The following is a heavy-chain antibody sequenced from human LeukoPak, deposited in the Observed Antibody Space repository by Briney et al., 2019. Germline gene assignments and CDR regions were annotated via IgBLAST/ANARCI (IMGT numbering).Heavy chain of an antibody. CDR2: IYWNDIK. J-gene: IGHJ4*02. CDR3: AHYGDYRLLYYFDY. Sequence: SGPTLVKPPQTLTLTCTFSGFSLSTSGVGVGWIRQPPGKALEWLALIYWNDIKLYSPSLKSGLTITKDTSNNQVDLTMTNMDPVDTATNYCAHYGDYRLLYYFDYWGQGTLVTVSP. CDR1: GFSLSTSGVG. V-gene: IGHV2-5*01. D-gene: IGHD4-17*01.